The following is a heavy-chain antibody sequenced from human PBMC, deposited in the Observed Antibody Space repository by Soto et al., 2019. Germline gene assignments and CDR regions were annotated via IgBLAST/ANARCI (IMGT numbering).Heavy chain of an antibody. J-gene: IGHJ4*02. CDR3: ANRLGWLQHY. D-gene: IGHD2-21*01. V-gene: IGHV4-31*11. Sequence: SETLSLTCDVSGGTTNSGGYYWSWIRQHPGEGLEWIGQIYYTGSTSYNPSLKSRVTISIDTSKNQISLKLSSATAADTALYFCANRLGWLQHYWGQGIQVTVSS. CDR1: GGTTNSGGYY. CDR2: IYYTGST.